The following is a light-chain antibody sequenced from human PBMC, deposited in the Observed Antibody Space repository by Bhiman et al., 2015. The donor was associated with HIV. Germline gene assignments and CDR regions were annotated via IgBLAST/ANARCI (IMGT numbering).Light chain of an antibody. CDR2: DVS. CDR1: SSDVGGYNY. CDR3: QSYDNSLSGTYWV. Sequence: QSALTQPASVSGSPGQSITISCTGTSSDVGGYNYVSWYQQHPGKVPKLMIYDVSNRPSGVSNRFSGSKSGNTASLTISGLQAEDEAHYYCQSYDNSLSGTYWVFGGGTKLTVL. J-gene: IGLJ3*02. V-gene: IGLV2-14*03.